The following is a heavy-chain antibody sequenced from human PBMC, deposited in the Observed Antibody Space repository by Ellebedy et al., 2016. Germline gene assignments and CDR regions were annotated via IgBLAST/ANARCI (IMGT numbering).Heavy chain of an antibody. J-gene: IGHJ4*02. CDR3: ARDAIWFGELSGYYFDY. D-gene: IGHD3-10*01. Sequence: ASVKVSCXASGYTFTSYGISWVRQAPGQGLEWMGWISAYNGNTNYTQKLQGRVTMTTDTSTSTAYMELRSLRSDDTAVYYCARDAIWFGELSGYYFDYWGQGTLVTVSS. V-gene: IGHV1-18*01. CDR1: GYTFTSYG. CDR2: ISAYNGNT.